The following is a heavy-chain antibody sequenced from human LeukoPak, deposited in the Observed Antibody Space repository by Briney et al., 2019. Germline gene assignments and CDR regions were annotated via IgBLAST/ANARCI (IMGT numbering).Heavy chain of an antibody. V-gene: IGHV1-2*02. J-gene: IGHJ4*02. CDR1: GYTFTGYY. CDR3: ARDRTTVTTRPNKPLDY. D-gene: IGHD4-17*01. CDR2: INPNSGGT. Sequence: ASVKVSCKASGYTFTGYYMHWVRQAPGQGLEWMGWINPNSGGTNYAQKFQGRVTMTRDTSISTAFMELSRLRSDDTAVYYCARDRTTVTTRPNKPLDYWGQGTLVTVSS.